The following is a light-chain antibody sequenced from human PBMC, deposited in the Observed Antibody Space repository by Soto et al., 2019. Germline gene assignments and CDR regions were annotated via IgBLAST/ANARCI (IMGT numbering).Light chain of an antibody. CDR1: QSTSSW. CDR2: KAS. Sequence: DIQMTQSPSTLSASVGDRVTITCRASQSTSSWLAWYQQKPGTAPNLLIYKASTLQSGVPSRFSGSGSGTEFTLTISSLQPDDSATYYCQQYNDNWTFGQGTKVDLK. V-gene: IGKV1-5*03. CDR3: QQYNDNWT. J-gene: IGKJ1*01.